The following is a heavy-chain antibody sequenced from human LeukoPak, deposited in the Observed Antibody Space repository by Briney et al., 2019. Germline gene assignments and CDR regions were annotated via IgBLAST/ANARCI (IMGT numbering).Heavy chain of an antibody. D-gene: IGHD3-22*01. CDR3: STGYGSPYYDNY. J-gene: IGHJ4*02. Sequence: GGSLRLSCAASGFTFSDAWMNWVRQAPGKGLEWVGRIKSKTNGETTDYPAPVKGRFSISRDDSKNTLYLQMDSLKTEDTAVYYCSTGYGSPYYDNYWGQGTQVTVSS. CDR2: IKSKTNGETT. V-gene: IGHV3-15*01. CDR1: GFTFSDAW.